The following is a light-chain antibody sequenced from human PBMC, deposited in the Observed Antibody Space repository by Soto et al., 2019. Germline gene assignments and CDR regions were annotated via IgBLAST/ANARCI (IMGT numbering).Light chain of an antibody. CDR3: QQSFSIPFT. V-gene: IGKV1-39*01. Sequence: DIQLTQSPSSLSATVGDRVTITCRPSQTIGKYLNWYQQEPGKAPKLLIYDTSYLQSGVPSRFSGSASGTDFTLSINNLRPEDFATYYCQQSFSIPFTFGPGTKVDIK. CDR1: QTIGKY. J-gene: IGKJ3*01. CDR2: DTS.